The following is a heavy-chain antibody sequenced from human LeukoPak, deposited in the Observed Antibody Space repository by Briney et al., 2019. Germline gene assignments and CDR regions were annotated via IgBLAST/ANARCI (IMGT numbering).Heavy chain of an antibody. CDR3: ARAPTIIAAADAY. J-gene: IGHJ4*02. CDR1: GFTFSNYW. CDR2: IYSGGST. V-gene: IGHV3-66*01. Sequence: GGSLRLSCAASGFTFSNYWMSWVRQAPGKGLEWVSVIYSGGSTYYADSVKGRFTISRDNSKNTLYLQMNSLRAEDTAVYYCARAPTIIAAADAYWGQGTLVTVSS. D-gene: IGHD6-13*01.